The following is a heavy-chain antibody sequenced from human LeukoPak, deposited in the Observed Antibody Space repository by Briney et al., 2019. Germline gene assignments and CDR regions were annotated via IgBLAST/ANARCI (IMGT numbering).Heavy chain of an antibody. Sequence: PGGSQRLSCAASGFTISNYWMSWVRQAPGKGLEWVANINKDGSEKYYVDSVKGRFTISRDNAKNSLYLQMNSLRVEDTAVYYCARDKVTYWGRGTLVTVSS. J-gene: IGHJ4*02. CDR3: ARDKVTY. CDR2: INKDGSEK. V-gene: IGHV3-7*01. CDR1: GFTISNYW.